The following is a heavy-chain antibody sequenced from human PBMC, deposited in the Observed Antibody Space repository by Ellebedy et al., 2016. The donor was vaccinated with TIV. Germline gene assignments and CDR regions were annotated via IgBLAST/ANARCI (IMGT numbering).Heavy chain of an antibody. CDR2: IYSDAAT. J-gene: IGHJ6*02. CDR3: ARGFRLGMDV. Sequence: GESLKISCAASGFTVSSDYVSWVRQAPGKVLEWLSVIYSDAATYYADSVKGRFTISRDNSKNTLYLQMNSRRAEDTAFYYCARGFRLGMDVWGQGTTVTVSS. V-gene: IGHV3-66*01. D-gene: IGHD3-10*01. CDR1: GFTVSSDY.